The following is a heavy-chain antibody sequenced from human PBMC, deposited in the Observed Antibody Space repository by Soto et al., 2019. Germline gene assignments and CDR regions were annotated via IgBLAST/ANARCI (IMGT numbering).Heavy chain of an antibody. V-gene: IGHV1-3*01. Sequence: ASVKVSCKASGYTFTSYAMHWVRQAPGQRLEWMGWINAGNGNTKYSQKFQGRVTITRDTSASTAYMELSSLRSEDTAVYYCARDYCSGGSCYYGEGAYYFDYWGQGTLVTVSS. J-gene: IGHJ4*02. CDR3: ARDYCSGGSCYYGEGAYYFDY. CDR1: GYTFTSYA. CDR2: INAGNGNT. D-gene: IGHD2-15*01.